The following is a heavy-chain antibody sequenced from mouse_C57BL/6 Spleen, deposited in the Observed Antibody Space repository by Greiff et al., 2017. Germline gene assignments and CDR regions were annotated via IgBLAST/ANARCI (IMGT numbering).Heavy chain of an antibody. D-gene: IGHD2-4*01. V-gene: IGHV3-6*01. CDR2: ISYDGSN. CDR1: GYSITSGYY. Sequence: EVQLQESGPGLVKPSQSLSLTCSVTGYSITSGYYWNWIRQFPGNKLEWMGYISYDGSNNYNPSLKNRISITRDTSKNQFFLKLNSVTTEDTATYYCARVDDYGGFAYWGQGTLVTVSA. J-gene: IGHJ3*01. CDR3: ARVDDYGGFAY.